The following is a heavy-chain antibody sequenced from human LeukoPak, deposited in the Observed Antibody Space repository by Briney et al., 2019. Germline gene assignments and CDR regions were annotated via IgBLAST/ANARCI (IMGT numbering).Heavy chain of an antibody. V-gene: IGHV3-21*01. CDR1: GFTFSSYS. CDR2: ISSSSSYI. CDR3: ARDPWELQAY. Sequence: GGSLRLSCAASGFTFSSYSMNWVRQAPGKGLEWVSSISSSSSYIYYADSVKGQFTISRDNAKNSLYLQMNSLRAEDTAVYYCARDPWELQAYWGQGTLVTVSS. D-gene: IGHD1-26*01. J-gene: IGHJ4*02.